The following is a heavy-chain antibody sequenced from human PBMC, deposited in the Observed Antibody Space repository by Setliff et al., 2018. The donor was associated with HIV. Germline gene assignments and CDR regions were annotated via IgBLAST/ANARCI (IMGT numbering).Heavy chain of an antibody. CDR1: GLTFRNYG. CDR2: ISSSSSYI. V-gene: IGHV3-21*01. J-gene: IGHJ6*03. D-gene: IGHD3-10*01. Sequence: GSLRLSCEASGLTFRNYGMSWVRQAPGKGLEWVSSISSSSSYIYYGDSLKGRITISRDNAKNSLYLQMSSLRVEDTAVYYCARIYLGVVADYYFMDVWGKGTTVTVSS. CDR3: ARIYLGVVADYYFMDV.